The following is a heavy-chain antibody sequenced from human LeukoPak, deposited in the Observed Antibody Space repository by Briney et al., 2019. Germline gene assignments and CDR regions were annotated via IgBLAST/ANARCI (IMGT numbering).Heavy chain of an antibody. CDR1: GYTFIDYH. Sequence: ASVKVSCKGSGYTFIDYHIHWVRQAPGQGLEWMGWINPNSGGTIYAQKFQGRVTMTRDTSINTAYMELSRLTSDDAAMYYCARVSCSGGTCYDLGWFDSWGQGTLLTVSS. J-gene: IGHJ5*01. V-gene: IGHV1-2*02. CDR2: INPNSGGT. D-gene: IGHD2-15*01. CDR3: ARVSCSGGTCYDLGWFDS.